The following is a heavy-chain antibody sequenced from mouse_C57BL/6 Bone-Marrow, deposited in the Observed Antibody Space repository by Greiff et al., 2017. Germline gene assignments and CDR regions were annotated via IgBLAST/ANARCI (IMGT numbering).Heavy chain of an antibody. CDR2: IDPETCGT. Sequence: VQLQQSGAELVRPGASVKLSCKASGYTFTDYEMHCVKHTPVHGLEWIGAIDPETCGTAYNQKFKGKATLTAAKSSSTAYMELRCLTSEDSAVYYSLYDVYLYAMDYWGQGTSVTVSS. V-gene: IGHV1-23*01. J-gene: IGHJ4*01. D-gene: IGHD2-3*01. CDR3: LYDVYLYAMDY. CDR1: GYTFTDYE.